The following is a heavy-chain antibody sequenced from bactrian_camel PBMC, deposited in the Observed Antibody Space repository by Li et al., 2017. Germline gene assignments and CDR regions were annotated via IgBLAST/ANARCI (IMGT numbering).Heavy chain of an antibody. Sequence: DVQLVESGGGSVQAGGSLTLSCTITETDINTVCMGWFRQAPGKARLGVATVCTGRGPYICDDRVEGRFTVSQDNAYKILSLQMNNLSPEDTAMYYCAALVGGRCTFGDWRRADYFRDWGQGTQVTVS. D-gene: IGHD6*01. CDR1: ETDINTVC. V-gene: IGHV3S42*01. CDR2: VCTGRGPY. CDR3: AALVGGRCTFGDWRRADYFRD. J-gene: IGHJ6*01.